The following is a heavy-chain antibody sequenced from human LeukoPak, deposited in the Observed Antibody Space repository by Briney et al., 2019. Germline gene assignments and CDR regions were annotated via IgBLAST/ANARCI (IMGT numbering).Heavy chain of an antibody. V-gene: IGHV4-34*01. D-gene: IGHD2-21*02. CDR2: INHSGST. Sequence: PLETLSLTCAVYGGSFSPDYWSWIRQPPGKGLEWIGEINHSGSTNYNPSLKSRVTISVDTSKNQFSLMLSSVTAADTAVYYCARGGFYCGGDCYVDYWGQGTLVTVSS. J-gene: IGHJ4*02. CDR1: GGSFSPDY. CDR3: ARGGFYCGGDCYVDY.